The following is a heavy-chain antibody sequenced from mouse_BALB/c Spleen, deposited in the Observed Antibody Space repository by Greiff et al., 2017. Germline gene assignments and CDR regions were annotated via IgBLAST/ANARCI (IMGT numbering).Heavy chain of an antibody. CDR1: GYAFSSYW. CDR3: ARLQTSWFAY. V-gene: IGHV1-80*01. J-gene: IGHJ3*01. CDR2: IYPGDGDT. Sequence: VKLQESGAELVRPGSSVKISCKASGYAFSSYWMNWVKQRPGQGLEWIGQIYPGDGDTNYNGKFKGKATLTADKSSSTAYMQLSSLTSEDSAVYFCARLQTSWFAYWGQGTLVTVSA.